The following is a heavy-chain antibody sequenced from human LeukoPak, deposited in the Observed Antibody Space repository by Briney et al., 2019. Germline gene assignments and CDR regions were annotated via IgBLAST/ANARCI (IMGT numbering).Heavy chain of an antibody. CDR2: ISYDVSNK. D-gene: IGHD1-26*01. J-gene: IGHJ1*01. Sequence: GGSLRLSCAASGFTFSSYGMHWVRQAPGKGLEWVAVISYDVSNKYYADSVKGRFTISRDNSKNTLYLQMNSLRAEDTAVYYCAKGASGSYYAEYFQHWGQGTLVTVSS. V-gene: IGHV3-30*18. CDR1: GFTFSSYG. CDR3: AKGASGSYYAEYFQH.